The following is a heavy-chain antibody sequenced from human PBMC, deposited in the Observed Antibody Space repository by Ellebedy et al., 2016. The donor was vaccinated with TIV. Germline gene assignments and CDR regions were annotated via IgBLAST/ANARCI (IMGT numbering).Heavy chain of an antibody. CDR2: IWYDGSNK. CDR1: GFAFSSYG. Sequence: GGSLRLSCAASGFAFSSYGMHWVRQAPGKGLEWVAVIWYDGSNKDYVDSVKGRFTISRDNSKNTLYLQMNSLRAEDTAVYYCARDWLVTAPHGMDVWGQGTTVTVSS. CDR3: ARDWLVTAPHGMDV. V-gene: IGHV3-33*01. J-gene: IGHJ6*02. D-gene: IGHD2-21*02.